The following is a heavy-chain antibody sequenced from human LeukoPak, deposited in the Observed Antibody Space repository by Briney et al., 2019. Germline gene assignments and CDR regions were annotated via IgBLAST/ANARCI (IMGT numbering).Heavy chain of an antibody. CDR3: ARGPQYSYGAGSYYDGLFNY. D-gene: IGHD3-10*01. J-gene: IGHJ4*02. V-gene: IGHV3-74*01. CDR1: GFTFNSYW. CDR2: INTDGSST. Sequence: GGSLRLSCAATGFTFNSYWMHWVRQAPGKGLVWVSRINTDGSSTRYADSVMGRVTISRDNAKNTLYLQMNSLRAEDTAVYYCARGPQYSYGAGSYYDGLFNYWGQGTLVTVSS.